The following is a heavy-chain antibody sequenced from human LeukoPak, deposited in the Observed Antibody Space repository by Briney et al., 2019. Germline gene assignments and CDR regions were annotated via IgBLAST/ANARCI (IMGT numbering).Heavy chain of an antibody. CDR3: ARGEEMARSHFDY. J-gene: IGHJ4*02. CDR1: GVSISNYY. V-gene: IGHV4-59*01. Sequence: SGTLSLSCRVSGVSISNYYRNWVRQPPGKGLEWIAVIYFNGYTNYNPSLKSRVTMSVDTSKNQFSLKLSSVTAADTAVYYCARGEEMARSHFDYWGQGILVTVSS. CDR2: IYFNGYT. D-gene: IGHD5-24*01.